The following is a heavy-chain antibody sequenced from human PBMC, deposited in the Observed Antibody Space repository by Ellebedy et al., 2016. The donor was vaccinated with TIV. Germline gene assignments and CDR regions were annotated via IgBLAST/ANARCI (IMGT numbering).Heavy chain of an antibody. CDR1: GGSISSYY. J-gene: IGHJ6*02. CDR3: ARAELDIVVVPAAHYYYYGMDV. CDR2: IYYSGST. V-gene: IGHV4-59*01. Sequence: SETLSLXXTVSGGSISSYYWSWIRQPPGKGLEWIGYIYYSGSTNYNPSLKSRVTISVDTSKNQFSLKLSSVTAADTAVYYCARAELDIVVVPAAHYYYYGMDVWGQGTTVTVSS. D-gene: IGHD2-2*03.